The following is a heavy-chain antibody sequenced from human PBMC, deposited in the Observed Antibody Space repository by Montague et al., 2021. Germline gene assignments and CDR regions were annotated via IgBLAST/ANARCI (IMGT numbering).Heavy chain of an antibody. CDR1: GFSFSDYY. V-gene: IGHV3-72*01. D-gene: IGHD1-7*01. J-gene: IGHJ4*02. CDR2: SRNKANSYTT. Sequence: FLRLSCAASGFSFSDYYVDWVRQAPGKGLEWVGRSRNKANSYTTDYAASVKGRFTISRDESKNSLYLQMNSLKTDDTAVYYCATEGKLPGPDFDHWGQGTLVTVSS. CDR3: ATEGKLPGPDFDH.